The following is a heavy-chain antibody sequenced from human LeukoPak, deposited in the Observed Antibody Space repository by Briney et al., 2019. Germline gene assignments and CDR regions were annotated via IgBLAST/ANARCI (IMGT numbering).Heavy chain of an antibody. V-gene: IGHV4-30-2*05. CDR2: IYYSGNT. D-gene: IGHD4-11*01. CDR3: ARDDYLEYYFDS. J-gene: IGHJ4*02. CDR1: GGSISSGGYS. Sequence: SETLSLTCAVSGGSISSGGYSWSWIRQPPGKGLEWIGYIYYSGNTYYNPSLKSRVTISLDTSKNQFSLKLSSVTAADTAVYYCARDDYLEYYFDSWGQGTLVTVSS.